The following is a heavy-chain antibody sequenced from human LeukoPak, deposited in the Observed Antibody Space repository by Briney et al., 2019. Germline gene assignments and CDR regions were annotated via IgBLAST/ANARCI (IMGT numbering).Heavy chain of an antibody. D-gene: IGHD2-2*01. Sequence: SETLSLTCTVSGVSITSANYYWSWIRQPPGKGLEYIGYIYHSGSTYYNPSLKSRVTISVDRSKNQFSLKLSSVTAADTAVYFCARETVIPTALGLTTLDYWGQGALVTVSS. CDR3: ARETVIPTALGLTTLDY. J-gene: IGHJ4*02. CDR2: IYHSGST. CDR1: GVSITSANYY. V-gene: IGHV4-30-2*01.